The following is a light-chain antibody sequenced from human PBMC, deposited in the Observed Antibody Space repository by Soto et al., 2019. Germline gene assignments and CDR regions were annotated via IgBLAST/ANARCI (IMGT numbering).Light chain of an antibody. Sequence: EIVLTQSPGTLSLSPGERATLSCRASQSVTGSYLAWYQQKPGQAPRLLIYGASSRASGIPDRFSGSGSGTDFTLTISRLEPEDFAVYYCQQDGSSPPVTFGPGTKVD. CDR2: GAS. J-gene: IGKJ3*01. CDR1: QSVTGSY. V-gene: IGKV3-20*01. CDR3: QQDGSSPPVT.